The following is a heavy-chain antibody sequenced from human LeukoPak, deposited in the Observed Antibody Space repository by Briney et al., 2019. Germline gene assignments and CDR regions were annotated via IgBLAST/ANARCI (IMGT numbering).Heavy chain of an antibody. CDR3: ARDWGPPLSYFDY. CDR1: GYTFTGYY. V-gene: IGHV1-2*02. Sequence: GASVKVSCKASGYTFTGYYMHWVRQAPGQGLEWMGWINPNSGGTNYAQKFQGRVTMTRDTSISTAYMELSRLRSDDTAVYCCARDWGPPLSYFDYWGQGTLVTVSS. J-gene: IGHJ4*02. CDR2: INPNSGGT. D-gene: IGHD7-27*01.